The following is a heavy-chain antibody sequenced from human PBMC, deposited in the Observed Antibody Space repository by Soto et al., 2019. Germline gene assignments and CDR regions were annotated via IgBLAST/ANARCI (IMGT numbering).Heavy chain of an antibody. CDR2: IYASGST. V-gene: IGHV4-4*07. J-gene: IGHJ4*02. CDR3: ARGGMVIIPTATAFDY. D-gene: IGHD2-2*01. CDR1: GGSISTYY. Sequence: SETLSLTCTVSGGSISTYYWSWIRQPAGKGLEWIGRIYASGSTNYNPSLKSRVTMSVATSKNQFSLKLSSVTAADTAVYYCARGGMVIIPTATAFDYRGQGPLVTVAS.